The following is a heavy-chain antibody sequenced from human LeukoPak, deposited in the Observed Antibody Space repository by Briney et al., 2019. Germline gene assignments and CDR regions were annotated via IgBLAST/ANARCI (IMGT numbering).Heavy chain of an antibody. V-gene: IGHV3-23*01. Sequence: AGTLRLSCAVSGFSFSSYAMSWVRQAPGKGLEWVSAISGSGGSTYYADPVKGLFTISRDNSKNSLCLQMNSLRAEDTAIYYCAKGVPMAVFDYWGQGTLVTVSS. CDR2: ISGSGGST. CDR1: GFSFSSYA. CDR3: AKGVPMAVFDY. D-gene: IGHD3-10*01. J-gene: IGHJ4*02.